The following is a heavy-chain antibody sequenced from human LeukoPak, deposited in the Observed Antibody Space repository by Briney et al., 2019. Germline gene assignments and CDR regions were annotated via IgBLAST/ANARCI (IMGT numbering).Heavy chain of an antibody. CDR2: LNQDGSEK. CDR1: GFTFSSYW. CDR3: ARDSGRGGSSF. J-gene: IGHJ4*02. Sequence: EGSLRLSCAASGFTFSSYWMTWVRQAPGKGLEWVANLNQDGSEKYYVDSVKGRFTISRDNAKNSLYLQMNSLRAEDTAVYYCARDSGRGGSSFWGQGTLVTVSS. V-gene: IGHV3-7*01. D-gene: IGHD1-1*01.